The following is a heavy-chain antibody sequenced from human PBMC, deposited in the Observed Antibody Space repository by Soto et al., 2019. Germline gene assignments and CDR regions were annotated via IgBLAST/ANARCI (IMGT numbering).Heavy chain of an antibody. Sequence: RLSCPVVPFIFSDYFMRWILQAHGNGLEWVSFISGSSDNIKYADSVNGSFNISRENAKTSLYLQMTSLRAEDTAVYYCVXDXARMRGVSPVAGYDGIDASGQ. CDR3: VXDXARMRGVSPVAGYDGIDA. CDR1: PFIFSDYF. CDR2: ISGSSDNI. J-gene: IGHJ5*02. D-gene: IGHD3-10*01. V-gene: IGHV3-11*06.